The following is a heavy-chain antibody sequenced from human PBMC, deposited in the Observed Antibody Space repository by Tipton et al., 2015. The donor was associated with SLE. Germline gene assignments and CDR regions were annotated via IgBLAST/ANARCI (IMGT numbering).Heavy chain of an antibody. CDR3: ARFFRWSYYYYMDV. D-gene: IGHD1-1*01. CDR1: GGSISNYS. V-gene: IGHV4-59*12. Sequence: TLSLTCSVSGGSISNYSWSWIRQPPGKQLEWIGDIYDSGITDYNPSLKSRVTISPDTSKNHFSLELTSVTAADTAVYYCARFFRWSYYYYMDVWGQGTSVTVSS. J-gene: IGHJ6*03. CDR2: IYDSGIT.